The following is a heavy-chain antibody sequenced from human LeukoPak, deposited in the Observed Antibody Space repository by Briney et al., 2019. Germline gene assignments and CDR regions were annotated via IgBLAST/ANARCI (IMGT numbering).Heavy chain of an antibody. Sequence: PGGSPRLSRSGSGFTFSRYAMHWVPRAPGHGLEHVSVMRGNGGSTYYADSVKGRFTISRDTAKNTLYLQMSSLRDADTAVYHCVNAYYDFWSAYANWFDPWGQGSLVTVSS. CDR3: VNAYYDFWSAYANWFDP. CDR1: GFTFSRYA. J-gene: IGHJ5*02. CDR2: MRGNGGST. V-gene: IGHV3-64D*09. D-gene: IGHD3-3*01.